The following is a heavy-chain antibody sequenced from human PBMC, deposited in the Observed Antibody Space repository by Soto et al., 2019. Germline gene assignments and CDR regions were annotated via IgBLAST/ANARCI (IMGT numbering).Heavy chain of an antibody. J-gene: IGHJ3*02. CDR3: ARSMGYYYGSGRGPIDAFDI. CDR2: ISAYNGNT. V-gene: IGHV1-18*01. D-gene: IGHD3-10*01. Sequence: QVQLVQSGAEVKKPGASVKVSCKASGYTFTSYGISWVRQAPGQGLEWMGWISAYNGNTNYAQKLQGRVTMTTDTSTSTAYMELRSLRSDDTAVYYCARSMGYYYGSGRGPIDAFDIWGQGTMVTVSS. CDR1: GYTFTSYG.